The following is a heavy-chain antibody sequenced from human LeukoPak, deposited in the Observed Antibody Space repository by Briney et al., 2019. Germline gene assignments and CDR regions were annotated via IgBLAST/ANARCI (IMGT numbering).Heavy chain of an antibody. CDR3: ARAFSANGIDY. CDR1: GFTFSTYD. Sequence: PGGSLRLSCAASGFTFSTYDMHRVRQPTGKGLEWVSANGTTGDTYYAGSVKGRFTISRQNSRDSLYLQMSSLRAGDTAVYYSARAFSANGIDYWGQGTLVTVSS. V-gene: IGHV3-13*04. J-gene: IGHJ4*02. D-gene: IGHD3-16*01. CDR2: NGTTGDT.